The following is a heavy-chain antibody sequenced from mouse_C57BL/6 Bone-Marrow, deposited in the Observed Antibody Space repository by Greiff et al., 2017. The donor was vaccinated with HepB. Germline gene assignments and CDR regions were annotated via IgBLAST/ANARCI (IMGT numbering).Heavy chain of an antibody. Sequence: QVQLQQPGAELVMPGASVKLSCKASGYTFTSYWMHWVKQRPGQGLEWIGEIDPSDSYTNYNQKFKGKSTLTVDKSSSTAYMQLSSLTSEDSAVYYRAREFSDYYGSGYDYAMDYWGQGTSVTVSS. CDR3: AREFSDYYGSGYDYAMDY. CDR2: IDPSDSYT. D-gene: IGHD1-1*01. CDR1: GYTFTSYW. V-gene: IGHV1-69*01. J-gene: IGHJ4*01.